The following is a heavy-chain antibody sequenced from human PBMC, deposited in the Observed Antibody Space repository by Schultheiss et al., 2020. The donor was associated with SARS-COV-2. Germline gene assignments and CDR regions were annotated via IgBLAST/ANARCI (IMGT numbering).Heavy chain of an antibody. CDR2: IIPIFGTA. Sequence: SVKVSCKASGYTFTGYYMHWVRQAPGQGLEWMGGIIPIFGTANYAQKFQGRVTITADESTSTAYMELSSLRSDDTAVYYCARLGSGSSGDYFDYWGQGTLVTVSS. J-gene: IGHJ4*02. D-gene: IGHD3-10*01. CDR1: GYTFTGYY. CDR3: ARLGSGSSGDYFDY. V-gene: IGHV1-69*13.